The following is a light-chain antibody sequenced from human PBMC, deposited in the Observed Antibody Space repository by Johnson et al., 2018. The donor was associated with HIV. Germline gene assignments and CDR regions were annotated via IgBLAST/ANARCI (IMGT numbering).Light chain of an antibody. Sequence: QSVLTQPPSVSAAPRQKVTISCSGSSSNIGNNYVSWYQQLPGTAPKLLIYENNKRPSGIPDRFSGSKSGTSATLGITGLQTGDEADYYFGTWDSSLSAVYVFGTGTKVTVL. CDR2: ENN. CDR1: SSNIGNNY. J-gene: IGLJ1*01. V-gene: IGLV1-51*02. CDR3: GTWDSSLSAVYV.